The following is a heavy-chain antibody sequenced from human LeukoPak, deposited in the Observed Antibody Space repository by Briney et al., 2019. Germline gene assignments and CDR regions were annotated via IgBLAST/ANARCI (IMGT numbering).Heavy chain of an antibody. Sequence: PSETLSLTCAVYGGSFSGYYWSWIRQPPGKGLEWIGEINHSGSTNYNPSLKSRVTISVDTSKNQFSLKLSSVTAADTAVYYCARGRGNYDFWSGYYFYFEYWGQGTLVTVSS. J-gene: IGHJ4*02. CDR3: ARGRGNYDFWSGYYFYFEY. D-gene: IGHD3-3*01. CDR1: GGSFSGYY. CDR2: INHSGST. V-gene: IGHV4-34*01.